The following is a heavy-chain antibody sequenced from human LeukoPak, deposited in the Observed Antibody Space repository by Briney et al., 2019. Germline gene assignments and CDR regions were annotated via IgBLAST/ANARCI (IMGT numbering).Heavy chain of an antibody. CDR1: GFTFSNYE. CDR2: ISSSGSTI. J-gene: IGHJ4*02. CDR3: ASEAYYYDSSGYADY. Sequence: QPGGSLRLSCAASGFTFSNYEMNWVRQAPGKGLEWVSYISSSGSTIYYADSVKGRFTISRDNAKNSLYLQMNSLRAEDTAVYYCASEAYYYDSSGYADYWGQGTLVTVSS. D-gene: IGHD3-22*01. V-gene: IGHV3-48*03.